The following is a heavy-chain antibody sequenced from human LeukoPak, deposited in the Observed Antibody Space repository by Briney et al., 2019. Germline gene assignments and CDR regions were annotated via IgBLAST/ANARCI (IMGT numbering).Heavy chain of an antibody. D-gene: IGHD3-3*01. V-gene: IGHV1-18*01. J-gene: IGHJ4*02. Sequence: EASVKVSCKGSGYTFTSYGISWVRQAPGQGLEWMGWISTYNDNTNYAQKLQGRVTMTTDTSTSTAYMELRSLRSDDTAVYYCARSTIFGVAPAGYWGQGTLVTVSS. CDR1: GYTFTSYG. CDR2: ISTYNDNT. CDR3: ARSTIFGVAPAGY.